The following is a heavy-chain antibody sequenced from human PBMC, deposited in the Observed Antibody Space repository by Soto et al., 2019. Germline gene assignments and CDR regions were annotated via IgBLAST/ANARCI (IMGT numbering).Heavy chain of an antibody. D-gene: IGHD6-13*01. J-gene: IGHJ4*02. V-gene: IGHV4-39*01. Sequence: SETLSLTCTVSGGSISSSSYYWGWIRQPPGKGLEWIGSIYYSGSTYYNPSLKSRVTISVDTSKNQFSLKLSSVTAADTAVYYCARRGSSSWYGYWGQGTLVTVSP. CDR2: IYYSGST. CDR3: ARRGSSSWYGY. CDR1: GGSISSSSYY.